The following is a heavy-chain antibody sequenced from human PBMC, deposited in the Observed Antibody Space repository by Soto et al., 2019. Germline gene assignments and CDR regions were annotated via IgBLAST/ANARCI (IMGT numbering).Heavy chain of an antibody. J-gene: IGHJ4*02. CDR3: AGDPTGVGQAQSFFDF. D-gene: IGHD1-1*01. CDR2: IIPIFDLA. Sequence: ASVKVSCKASGGTFSNYIFSWVRQAPGQGLEWMGRIIPIFDLAQYAQKFQGRVTITADKSTSTAYMELTSLRSEDAAVYYCAGDPTGVGQAQSFFDFWGQGTLVTVSS. CDR1: GGTFSNYI. V-gene: IGHV1-69*04.